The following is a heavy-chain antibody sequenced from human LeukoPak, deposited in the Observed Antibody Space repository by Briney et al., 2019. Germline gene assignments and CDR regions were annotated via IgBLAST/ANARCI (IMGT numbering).Heavy chain of an antibody. Sequence: PGGSLRLSCAASGFTFSSYWMHWVRQAPGKGLVWVSRINSDGSSTSYADSVKGRFTISRDNAKNTLYLQMSSLRAEDTAVYYCALYVWGSYRAFDPWGQGTLVTVSS. D-gene: IGHD3-16*02. CDR3: ALYVWGSYRAFDP. CDR2: INSDGSST. J-gene: IGHJ5*02. CDR1: GFTFSSYW. V-gene: IGHV3-74*01.